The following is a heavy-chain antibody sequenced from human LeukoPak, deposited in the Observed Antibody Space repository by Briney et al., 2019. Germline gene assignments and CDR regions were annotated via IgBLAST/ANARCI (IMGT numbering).Heavy chain of an antibody. CDR1: GYTFNDYF. CDR2: INTNTGNP. V-gene: IGHV7-4-1*02. D-gene: IGHD5-12*01. Sequence: ASVKVSCKTSGYTFNDYFMYWVRQAPGQGLEWMGWINTNTGNPTYAQGFTGRFVFSLDTSVSTAYLQISSLKAEDTAVYYCARNLEWLRTDFDYWGQGTLVTVSS. J-gene: IGHJ4*02. CDR3: ARNLEWLRTDFDY.